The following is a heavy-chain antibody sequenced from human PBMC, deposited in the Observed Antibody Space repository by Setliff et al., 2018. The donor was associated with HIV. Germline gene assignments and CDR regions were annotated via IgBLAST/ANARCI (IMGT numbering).Heavy chain of an antibody. Sequence: GASVKVSCKASGYTFTNYGVSWVRQAPGQGLEWMGWISTFDRSINYDDKFQGRVTMTTDTSTSTAYMELRSLRSDDTAVYYCASGYYYDSSGLSAFDIWGQGTMVTVSS. V-gene: IGHV1-18*01. CDR1: GYTFTNYG. D-gene: IGHD3-22*01. CDR2: ISTFDRSI. J-gene: IGHJ3*02. CDR3: ASGYYYDSSGLSAFDI.